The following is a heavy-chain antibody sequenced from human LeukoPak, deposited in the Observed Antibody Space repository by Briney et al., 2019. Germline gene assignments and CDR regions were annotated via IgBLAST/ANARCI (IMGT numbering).Heavy chain of an antibody. D-gene: IGHD6-13*01. V-gene: IGHV3-48*04. J-gene: IGHJ4*02. Sequence: GGSLRLSCAASGFTFSSYSMNWVRQAPGKGLEWVSYISSSSSTIYYADSEKGRFTISRDNAKNSLYLQMNSLRAEDTAVYYCARDASQFVGPTRLSSSWYGYWGQGTLVTVSS. CDR3: ARDASQFVGPTRLSSSWYGY. CDR1: GFTFSSYS. CDR2: ISSSSSTI.